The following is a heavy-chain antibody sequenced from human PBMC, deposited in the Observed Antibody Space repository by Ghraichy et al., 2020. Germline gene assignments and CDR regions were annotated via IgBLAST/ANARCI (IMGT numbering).Heavy chain of an antibody. CDR3: ATDWKDVVAATRAFDY. V-gene: IGHV1-24*01. CDR2: FDPEDGET. Sequence: ASVKVSCKVSGYTLTELSMHWVRQAPGKGLEWMGGFDPEDGETIYAQKFQGRVTMTEDTSTDTAYMELSSLRSEDTAVYYCATDWKDVVAATRAFDYWGQGTLVTVSS. CDR1: GYTLTELS. J-gene: IGHJ4*02. D-gene: IGHD2-15*01.